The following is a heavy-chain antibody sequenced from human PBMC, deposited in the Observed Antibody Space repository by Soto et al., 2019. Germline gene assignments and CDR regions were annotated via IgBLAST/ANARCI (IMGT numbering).Heavy chain of an antibody. J-gene: IGHJ4*02. CDR1: GFTFSSYS. Sequence: LRLSCAASGFTFSSYSMNWVRQAPGKGLEWVSSISSSSSYIYYADSVKGRFTISRDNAKNSLYLQMNSLRAEDTAVYYCASSYYYDSSGYYPLDYWGQGTLVTVSS. CDR2: ISSSSSYI. D-gene: IGHD3-22*01. CDR3: ASSYYYDSSGYYPLDY. V-gene: IGHV3-21*01.